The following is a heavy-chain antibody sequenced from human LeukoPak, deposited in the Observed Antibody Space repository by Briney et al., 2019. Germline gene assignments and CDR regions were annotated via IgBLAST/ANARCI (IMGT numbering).Heavy chain of an antibody. D-gene: IGHD1-1*01. CDR1: GHTFTSYG. V-gene: IGHV1-18*01. CDR2: ISAYNGNT. J-gene: IGHJ6*02. CDR3: ARTGTTGYYYYGMDV. Sequence: ASVKVSCKASGHTFTSYGISWVRQAPGQGLEWMEWISAYNGNTNYAQKLQGRVTMTTDTSTSTAYMELRSLRSDDTAVYYCARTGTTGYYYYGMDVWGQGTTVTVSS.